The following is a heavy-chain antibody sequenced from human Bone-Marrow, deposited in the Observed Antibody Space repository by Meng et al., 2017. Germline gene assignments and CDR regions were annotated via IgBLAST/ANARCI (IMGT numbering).Heavy chain of an antibody. D-gene: IGHD3-10*01. Sequence: SQTLSLTCAVYGGSFSGYYWSWIRPPPGKGLEWIGEINHSGSTNYNPSLKSRVTISVDTSKNQFSLKLSSVTAADTAVYYCARFRITMVRGVNPKGYFDYWGQGTLVT. CDR1: GGSFSGYY. CDR2: INHSGST. CDR3: ARFRITMVRGVNPKGYFDY. J-gene: IGHJ4*02. V-gene: IGHV4-34*01.